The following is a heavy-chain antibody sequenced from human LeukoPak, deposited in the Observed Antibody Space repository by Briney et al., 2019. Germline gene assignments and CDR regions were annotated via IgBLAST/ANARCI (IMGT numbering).Heavy chain of an antibody. Sequence: SVKISCKASGGTFSSYAISWVRQAPGQGLEWMGGIIPIFGTANYAQKFQGRVTITADESTSTAYMELSSLRSEDTAVYYCARDKDALRTKYYYYYYGMDVWGQGTTVTVSS. D-gene: IGHD4-17*01. CDR3: ARDKDALRTKYYYYYYGMDV. J-gene: IGHJ6*02. CDR1: GGTFSSYA. CDR2: IIPIFGTA. V-gene: IGHV1-69*13.